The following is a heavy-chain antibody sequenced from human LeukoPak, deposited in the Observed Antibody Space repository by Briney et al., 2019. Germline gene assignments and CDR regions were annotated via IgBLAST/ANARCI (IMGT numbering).Heavy chain of an antibody. Sequence: GGSLRLSCAASGFTFSNYAMNWVRQAPGKELEWVSSISGDYTDIYYADSVKGRFTISRDNAKNSLYLQMNSLRAEDTAVYYCARRGYYDSSGYDCWGQGTLVTVSS. V-gene: IGHV3-21*01. CDR1: GFTFSNYA. CDR2: ISGDYTDI. J-gene: IGHJ4*02. D-gene: IGHD3-22*01. CDR3: ARRGYYDSSGYDC.